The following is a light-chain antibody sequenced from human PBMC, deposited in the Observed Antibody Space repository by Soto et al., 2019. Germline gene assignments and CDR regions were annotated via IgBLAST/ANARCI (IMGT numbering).Light chain of an antibody. CDR3: SAYTSSSTGV. J-gene: IGLJ3*02. Sequence: QSALTQPASVSGSPGQSITISCTGTSSDVGGYTYVSWYQQHPGKAPKLMIYEVSTRPSGVSYRFSGSKSGNTASLTISGLQAEDEAEYYCSAYTSSSTGVFGGGTKLTVL. CDR2: EVS. CDR1: SSDVGGYTY. V-gene: IGLV2-14*01.